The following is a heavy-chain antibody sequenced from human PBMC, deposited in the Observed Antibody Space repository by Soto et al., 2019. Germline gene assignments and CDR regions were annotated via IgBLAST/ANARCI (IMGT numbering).Heavy chain of an antibody. CDR3: ARLIGYNYGYLHAMDV. CDR1: GDSFTYYW. J-gene: IGHJ6*02. Sequence: GESLKISCKGSGDSFTYYWIAWVRHMPXKGLEWMGIIHPGDSDIRYSPSFQGQVTISGDKSISTAYLQWSSLKASDTAMYYCARLIGYNYGYLHAMDVGCQGTTVTVCS. V-gene: IGHV5-51*01. D-gene: IGHD5-18*01. CDR2: IHPGDSDI.